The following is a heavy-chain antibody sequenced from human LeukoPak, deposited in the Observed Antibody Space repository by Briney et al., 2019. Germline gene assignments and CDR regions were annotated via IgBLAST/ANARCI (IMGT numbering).Heavy chain of an antibody. CDR2: ISHRGPTV. Sequence: PAGSLTLSCTASGFSFSNYYMNWFRQPPGKGLEWLSYISHRGPTVQYADSVRGRFTVSRDNHKNTLYFQMNSLRVEDTALYYCARDGAYDDASGYRADFWGQGTLETVSS. V-gene: IGHV3-11*01. D-gene: IGHD3-22*01. J-gene: IGHJ4*02. CDR1: GFSFSNYY. CDR3: ARDGAYDDASGYRADF.